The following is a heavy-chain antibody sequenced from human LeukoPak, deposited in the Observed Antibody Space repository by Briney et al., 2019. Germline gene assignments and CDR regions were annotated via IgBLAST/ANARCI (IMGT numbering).Heavy chain of an antibody. J-gene: IGHJ4*02. V-gene: IGHV1-2*02. CDR2: INPNSGGT. D-gene: IGHD3-10*01. CDR1: GYSFTSYW. CDR3: ARYYIEGRCFDY. Sequence: GESLKISCKGSGYSFTSYWIGWVRQAPGQGLEWMGWINPNSGGTNYAQKFQARVTMTRDTSIRTAYMELSRLRSDDTAMYYCARYYIEGRCFDYWGQGTLVTVSS.